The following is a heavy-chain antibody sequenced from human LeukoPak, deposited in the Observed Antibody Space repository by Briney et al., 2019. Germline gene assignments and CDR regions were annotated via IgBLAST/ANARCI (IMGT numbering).Heavy chain of an antibody. Sequence: PSETLSLTCTVSGGSISSSSCYWGWIRQPPGKGLEWIGNIYYSGSTYYSPSLKSRVTISVETSKNQFSLKLSSVTAADTAVYYCARLLDNSARHDFCGQGTLVTVSS. CDR3: ARLLDNSARHDF. CDR2: IYYSGST. D-gene: IGHD3-22*01. CDR1: GGSISSSSCY. J-gene: IGHJ4*02. V-gene: IGHV4-39*01.